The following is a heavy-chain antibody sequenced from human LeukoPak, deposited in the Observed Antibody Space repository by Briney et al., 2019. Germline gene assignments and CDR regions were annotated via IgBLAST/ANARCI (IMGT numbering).Heavy chain of an antibody. Sequence: PGGSLRLSCAASGFTFTSYSMNWVRQAPGKGLEWVTSISSSSSYIYYADSVKGRFTISRDNAKNSLYLQMNSLRAEDTAVYYCARDIAAAAGTGWFDPWGQGPLVTVSS. CDR2: ISSSSSYI. D-gene: IGHD6-13*01. CDR3: ARDIAAAAGTGWFDP. J-gene: IGHJ5*02. V-gene: IGHV3-21*01. CDR1: GFTFTSYS.